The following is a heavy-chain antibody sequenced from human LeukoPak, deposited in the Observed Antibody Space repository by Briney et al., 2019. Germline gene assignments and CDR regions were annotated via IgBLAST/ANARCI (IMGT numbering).Heavy chain of an antibody. CDR2: MNPNSGNT. J-gene: IGHJ4*02. Sequence: GASVKVSCKASGYTFTSYDINWVRQATGQGLEWMGWMNPNSGNTGYAQKFQGRVTMTRNTSISTAYMEPSSLRSEDTAVYYCARTTITMIALFYYWGQGTLVTVSS. D-gene: IGHD3-22*01. CDR1: GYTFTSYD. CDR3: ARTTITMIALFYY. V-gene: IGHV1-8*01.